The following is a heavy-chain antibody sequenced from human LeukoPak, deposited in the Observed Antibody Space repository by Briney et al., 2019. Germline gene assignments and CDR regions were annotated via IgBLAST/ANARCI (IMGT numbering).Heavy chain of an antibody. CDR3: ARPKKQQLPSWYFDL. Sequence: PSETLPLTCTVSGGSISSSSYYWGWIRQPPGKGLEWIGSIYYSGSTYYNPSLKSRVTISVDTSKNQFSLKLSSVTAADTAVYYCARPKKQQLPSWYFDLWGRGTLATVSS. D-gene: IGHD6-13*01. CDR1: GGSISSSSYY. CDR2: IYYSGST. J-gene: IGHJ2*01. V-gene: IGHV4-39*01.